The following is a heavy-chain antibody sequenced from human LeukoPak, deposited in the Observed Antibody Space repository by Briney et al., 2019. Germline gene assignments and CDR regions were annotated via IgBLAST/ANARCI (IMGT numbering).Heavy chain of an antibody. D-gene: IGHD2-21*02. V-gene: IGHV4-4*07. J-gene: IGHJ4*02. CDR2: IYTSGST. CDR1: GGSISSYY. Sequence: SETLSLTCTVSGGSISSYYWSWIRQPAGKGLEWIGRIYTSGSTNYNPSLKSRVTISVDTSKNQFSLKLSSVTAADTAVYYCASSYCGGDCYLQPPDYWGQGTLVTVSS. CDR3: ASSYCGGDCYLQPPDY.